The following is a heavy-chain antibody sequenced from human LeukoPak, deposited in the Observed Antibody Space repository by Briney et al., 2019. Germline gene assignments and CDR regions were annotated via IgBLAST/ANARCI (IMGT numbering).Heavy chain of an antibody. J-gene: IGHJ4*02. CDR3: ARDLYVVVPAAILVNYFDY. V-gene: IGHV1-2*02. CDR1: GYTFTGYY. Sequence: ASVTVSCKASGYTFTGYYMHWVRQAPGQGLEWMGWINPNSGGTNYAQKFQGRVTMTRDTSISTAYMELSRLRSDDTAVYYCARDLYVVVPAAILVNYFDYWGQGTLVTVSS. D-gene: IGHD2-2*02. CDR2: INPNSGGT.